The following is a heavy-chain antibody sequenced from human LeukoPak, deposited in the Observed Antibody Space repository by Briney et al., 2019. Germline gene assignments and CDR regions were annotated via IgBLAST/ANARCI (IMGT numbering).Heavy chain of an antibody. J-gene: IGHJ4*02. D-gene: IGHD2-15*01. CDR2: IDYSGST. V-gene: IGHV4-59*01. CDR1: GGSIGNYY. CDR3: ARAALGFCHGGTCPYYFDH. Sequence: SETLSLTCTVSGGSIGNYYWSWIRQPPGKGLEWIAYIDYSGSTRYNPSLKGRLTISVDPSKNQFSLKLTSVTAADSAVYYCARAALGFCHGGTCPYYFDHWGQGTLVTVSS.